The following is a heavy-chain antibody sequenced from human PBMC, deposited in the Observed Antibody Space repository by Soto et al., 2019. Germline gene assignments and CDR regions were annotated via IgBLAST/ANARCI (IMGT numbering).Heavy chain of an antibody. D-gene: IGHD3-16*01. CDR3: ARGGRKLSGGPDYYYYGMDD. CDR2: RSAYNGKT. V-gene: IGHV1-18*01. Sequence: QVQLVQSGAEVKKPGASVKVSRKASGYTFTSYGISWVRQAPGQGLEWMGWRSAYNGKTNYAQKLQGRVTMTTHKSRSKVSVELRSLISDDTAVYYCARGGRKLSGGPDYYYYGMDDWGQGTTVTVSS. J-gene: IGHJ6*02. CDR1: GYTFTSYG.